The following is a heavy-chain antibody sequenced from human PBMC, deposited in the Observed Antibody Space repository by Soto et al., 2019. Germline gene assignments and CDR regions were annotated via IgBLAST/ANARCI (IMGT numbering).Heavy chain of an antibody. D-gene: IGHD1-1*01. J-gene: IGHJ4*02. Sequence: EVQLVESGGGLVKPGGSLRLSCAASGFTFTSYTMNWVRQAPGKGLEWVSSISSSSNYIYYADSVKGRFTISRDNSKSTLYLQMNSLRTDDTALYYCARDPRETTYYLDYWGQGTLVTVSS. V-gene: IGHV3-21*01. CDR2: ISSSSNYI. CDR3: ARDPRETTYYLDY. CDR1: GFTFTSYT.